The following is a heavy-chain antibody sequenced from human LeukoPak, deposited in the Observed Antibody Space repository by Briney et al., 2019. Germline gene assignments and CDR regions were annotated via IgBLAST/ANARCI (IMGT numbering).Heavy chain of an antibody. V-gene: IGHV3-48*01. CDR3: ARVLHKRNYDSSSYYGY. CDR1: GFTFDDYA. Sequence: GGSLRLSCAASGFTFDDYAMHWVRQAPGKGLEWVSYISSSSTTIYYADSVKGRFTISRDNAKNSLYLQMNSLRAEDTAVYYCARVLHKRNYDSSSYYGYWGQGTLVTVSS. J-gene: IGHJ4*02. D-gene: IGHD3-22*01. CDR2: ISSSSTTI.